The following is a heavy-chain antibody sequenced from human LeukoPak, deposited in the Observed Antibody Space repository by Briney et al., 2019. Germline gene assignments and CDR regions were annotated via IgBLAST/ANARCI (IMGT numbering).Heavy chain of an antibody. D-gene: IGHD3-10*01. Sequence: GGSLRLSCAASGFXFRSYSINWVRQAPGKGLEWVSSINSDSNYIYYADSVQGQFTISRDNAKNSLYLQMNSLRAEDTAVYYCAVAYYYGSGDAFDIWGQGTKVTVSS. CDR2: INSDSNYI. CDR3: AVAYYYGSGDAFDI. V-gene: IGHV3-21*01. CDR1: GFXFRSYS. J-gene: IGHJ3*02.